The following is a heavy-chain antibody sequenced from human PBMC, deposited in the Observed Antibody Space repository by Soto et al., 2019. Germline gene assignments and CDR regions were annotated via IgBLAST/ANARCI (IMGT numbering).Heavy chain of an antibody. Sequence: PGGSLRLSCAASGFSFSAYAMSWVRQAPGKGLEWVSYAGSGGSIYYTDAVKGRFTVSRDNSKDELYLQMSNVRADDTAVYYCAKMRGHPYDNYHFDCWGQGTLVTVSS. CDR1: GFSFSAYA. CDR2: YAGSGGSI. CDR3: AKMRGHPYDNYHFDC. J-gene: IGHJ4*02. V-gene: IGHV3-23*01. D-gene: IGHD3-10*01.